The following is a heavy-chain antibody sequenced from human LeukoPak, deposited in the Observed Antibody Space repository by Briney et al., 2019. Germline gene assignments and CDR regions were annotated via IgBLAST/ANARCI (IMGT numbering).Heavy chain of an antibody. CDR3: ASLWGDSSSWSPRYYYGMDV. CDR1: GGSISSSNW. D-gene: IGHD6-13*01. V-gene: IGHV4-4*02. J-gene: IGHJ6*02. Sequence: PSGTLSLTCAVSGGSISSSNWWSWVRQPPGKGLEWIGEIYHSGSTNYNPSLKSRVTISVDKSKNQFSLKLSSVTAADTAVYYCASLWGDSSSWSPRYYYGMDVWGQGTTVTVSS. CDR2: IYHSGST.